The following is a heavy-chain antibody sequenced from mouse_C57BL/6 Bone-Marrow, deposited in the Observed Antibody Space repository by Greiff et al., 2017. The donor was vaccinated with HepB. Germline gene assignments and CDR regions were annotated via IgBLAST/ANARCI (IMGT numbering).Heavy chain of an antibody. CDR2: ISSGSSTI. CDR3: AYVNFNY. J-gene: IGHJ2*01. Sequence: EVKLVESGGGLVKPGGSLKLSCAVSGFIFSDYGLHWVRQAPEKGLEWVAYISSGSSTIYYADTVKGRVTISRDNAKNTLFLQMTSLRSEDTAMYYCAYVNFNYWGQGTTLTVSS. V-gene: IGHV5-17*01. D-gene: IGHD1-1*01. CDR1: GFIFSDYG.